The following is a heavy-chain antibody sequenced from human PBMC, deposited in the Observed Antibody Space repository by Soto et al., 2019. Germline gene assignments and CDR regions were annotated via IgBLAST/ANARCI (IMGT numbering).Heavy chain of an antibody. V-gene: IGHV3-15*07. J-gene: IGHJ6*02. D-gene: IGHD3-3*01. CDR1: GFTFSNAW. Sequence: GGSLRLSCAASGFTFSNAWMNWVRQAPGKGLEWVGRIKSKTDGGTTDYAAPVKGRFTISRDDSKNTLYLQMNSLKTEDTAVYYCTTAPFITIFGVVIHRGYYYGMDVWGQGTTVTVSS. CDR2: IKSKTDGGTT. CDR3: TTAPFITIFGVVIHRGYYYGMDV.